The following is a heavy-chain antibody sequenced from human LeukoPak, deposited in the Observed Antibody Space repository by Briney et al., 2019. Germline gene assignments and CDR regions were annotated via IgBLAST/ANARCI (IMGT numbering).Heavy chain of an antibody. D-gene: IGHD3-9*01. J-gene: IGHJ5*02. CDR2: INPSGGST. CDR1: GYTFTSYY. Sequence: GASVKVSCKASGYTFTSYYMHWVRQAPGQGLEWMGIINPSGGSTSYAQKFQGRVTMTRDMSTSTVYMELSSLRSEDTAVYYCARGGYDILTGYWNWFDPWGQGTLVTVSS. V-gene: IGHV1-46*01. CDR3: ARGGYDILTGYWNWFDP.